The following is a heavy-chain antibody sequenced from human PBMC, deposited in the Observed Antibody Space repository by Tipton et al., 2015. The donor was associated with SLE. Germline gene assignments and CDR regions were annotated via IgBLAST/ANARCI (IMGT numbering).Heavy chain of an antibody. CDR2: ISSSSSYI. Sequence: QLVQSGGGLVKPGGSLRLSCAASGFTFSDYYMSWIRQAPGKGLEWVSYISSSSSYIYYADSVKGRFTISRDNAKNSLYLQMNSLRAEDTAVYYCARRLDYGSGSYSDYWGQGTLVTVSS. CDR3: ARRLDYGSGSYSDY. V-gene: IGHV3-11*06. J-gene: IGHJ4*02. CDR1: GFTFSDYY. D-gene: IGHD3-10*01.